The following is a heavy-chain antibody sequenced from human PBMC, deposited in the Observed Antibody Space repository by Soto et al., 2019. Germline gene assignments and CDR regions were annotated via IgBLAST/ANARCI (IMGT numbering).Heavy chain of an antibody. CDR3: ARSPEATVTAFDY. Sequence: QVQLQESGPGLVKPSQTLSLTCTVSGGSISSGGYYWSWIRQHPGKGLEWIGYIYYSGSTYYNPPLRGRITISVDTSKNQFALKLSSVPAAETAVYYCARSPEATVTAFDYWGQGTLVTVSS. CDR2: IYYSGST. CDR1: GGSISSGGYY. J-gene: IGHJ4*02. V-gene: IGHV4-31*03. D-gene: IGHD4-17*01.